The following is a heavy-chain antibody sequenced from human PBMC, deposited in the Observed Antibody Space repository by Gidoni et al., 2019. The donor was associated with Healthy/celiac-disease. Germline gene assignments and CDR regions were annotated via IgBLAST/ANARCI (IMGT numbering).Heavy chain of an antibody. CDR2: IWYDGSNK. CDR1: GFTFSSYG. J-gene: IGHJ4*02. D-gene: IGHD3-16*01. V-gene: IGHV3-33*01. Sequence: QVQLVESGGGVVQPGRSLRLSFAASGFTFSSYGMHWVRQAPGKGLEWVAVIWYDGSNKYYADSVKGRFTISRDNSKNTLYLQMNSLRAEDTAVYYCATKGEGDRTIDYWGQGTLVTVSS. CDR3: ATKGEGDRTIDY.